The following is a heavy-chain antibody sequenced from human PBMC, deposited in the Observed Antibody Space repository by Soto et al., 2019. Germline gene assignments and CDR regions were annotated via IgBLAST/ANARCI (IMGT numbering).Heavy chain of an antibody. D-gene: IGHD5-18*01. CDR3: ARGVDTPMEVHYYYGLDV. CDR1: GFSFSVYW. J-gene: IGHJ6*02. Sequence: DVQLVASGGGLVQPGGSLGLSCAASGFSFSVYWMTWVRQTPGKGLEWVANIGPNGSDKYYVDFVRGAFSVSRDNAKNSLYLQMNSLKAEDMAVYYGARGVDTPMEVHYYYGLDVWGPGTTVTVSS. V-gene: IGHV3-7*05. CDR2: IGPNGSDK.